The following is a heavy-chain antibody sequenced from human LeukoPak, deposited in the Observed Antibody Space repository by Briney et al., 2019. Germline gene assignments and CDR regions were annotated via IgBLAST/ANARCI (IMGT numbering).Heavy chain of an antibody. J-gene: IGHJ4*02. CDR1: GFTSSTYT. D-gene: IGHD6-19*01. CDR2: ISYDGSNK. Sequence: GGSLRLSCAASGFTSSTYTMHWVRQAPGKGLEWVAVISYDGSNKYYAGSVKGRFTISRDSSKNTLYLQMNSLRAEDTAVYYCARDLLGPSYSHNSGWYRNDCWGQGTLVTVSS. CDR3: ARDLLGPSYSHNSGWYRNDC. V-gene: IGHV3-30*07.